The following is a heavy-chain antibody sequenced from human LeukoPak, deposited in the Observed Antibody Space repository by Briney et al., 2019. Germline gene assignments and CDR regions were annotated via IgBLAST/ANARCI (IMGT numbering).Heavy chain of an antibody. J-gene: IGHJ4*02. CDR1: GFTFSSYA. CDR2: ISGSGGST. CDR3: ARWIRDSGYDWVFDY. D-gene: IGHD5-12*01. V-gene: IGHV3-23*01. Sequence: GGSLRLSCAASGFTFSSYAMSWVRQAPGKGLEWVSAISGSGGSTYCADSVKGRFTISRDNSKNTLYPQMNSLRAEDTAVYYCARWIRDSGYDWVFDYWGQGTLVTVSS.